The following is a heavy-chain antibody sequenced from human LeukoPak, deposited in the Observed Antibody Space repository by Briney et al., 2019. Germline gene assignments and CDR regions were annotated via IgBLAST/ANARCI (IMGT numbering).Heavy chain of an antibody. D-gene: IGHD5-18*01. J-gene: IGHJ4*02. CDR1: GDSISSYY. CDR2: IYYSGST. CDR3: ARKGLTAGLDY. V-gene: IGHV4-59*01. Sequence: SETLSLTCTVSGDSISSYYWSWIRQPPGKGLEWIGYIYYSGSTNYNPSLKSRVTISLDRSKNQLSLKLSSVTGADTAVYYCARKGLTAGLDYWGQGALVTVSS.